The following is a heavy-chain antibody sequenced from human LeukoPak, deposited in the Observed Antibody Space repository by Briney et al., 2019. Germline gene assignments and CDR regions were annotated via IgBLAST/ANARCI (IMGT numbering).Heavy chain of an antibody. Sequence: GGALRLSCAASGFTFSSYSMNWLRQAPGKGLEWVSYISSSSSTIYYADSVKGRFTISRDNAKNSLYLQMNSLRAEDTTVYYCAREQVVVVPAAGFDPWGQGTLVTVSS. CDR3: AREQVVVVPAAGFDP. CDR1: GFTFSSYS. V-gene: IGHV3-48*01. J-gene: IGHJ5*02. CDR2: ISSSSSTI. D-gene: IGHD2-2*01.